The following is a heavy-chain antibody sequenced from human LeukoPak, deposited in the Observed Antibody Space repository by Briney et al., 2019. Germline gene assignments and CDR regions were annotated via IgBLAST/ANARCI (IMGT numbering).Heavy chain of an antibody. CDR1: GFTFSSYW. CDR3: ARVSSNTVTTLQYFDY. J-gene: IGHJ4*02. D-gene: IGHD4-17*01. CDR2: IKQDGSEK. Sequence: PGGSLRLSCAASGFTFSSYWMSWVRQAPGKGLEWVANIKQDGSEKYYVDSVKGRFTISRDNAKNSLYLQMNSLRAEDTAVYYYARVSSNTVTTLQYFDYWGQGTLVTVSS. V-gene: IGHV3-7*01.